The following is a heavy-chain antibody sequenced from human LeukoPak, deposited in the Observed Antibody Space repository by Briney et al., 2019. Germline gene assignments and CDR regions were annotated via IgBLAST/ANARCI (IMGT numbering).Heavy chain of an antibody. CDR1: GYTFTSYD. J-gene: IGHJ4*02. D-gene: IGHD5-12*01. Sequence: ASVKVSCKASGYTFTSYDINWVRQATGQGLEWMGWMNPNSGNTGYAQKFQGRVTMTRNTSISTAYMELSSLRSEDTAVYYCARGGKWLRSTLYWGQGTLVTVSS. CDR3: ARGGKWLRSTLY. V-gene: IGHV1-8*01. CDR2: MNPNSGNT.